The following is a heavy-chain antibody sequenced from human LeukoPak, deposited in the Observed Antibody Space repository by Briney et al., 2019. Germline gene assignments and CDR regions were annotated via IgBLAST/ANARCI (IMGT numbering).Heavy chain of an antibody. D-gene: IGHD1-26*01. J-gene: IGHJ5*02. CDR2: IYTTGTT. CDR1: GGSISTGTYY. V-gene: IGHV4-61*02. Sequence: PSETLSLTCTVSGGSISTGTYYWGWIRQPAGKGLEWIGRIYTTGTTNYNPSLKSRVTMSLDTSKNQFSLRLTSVTAADTAVYYCARGASGDNWFDPWGQGTLVTVSS. CDR3: ARGASGDNWFDP.